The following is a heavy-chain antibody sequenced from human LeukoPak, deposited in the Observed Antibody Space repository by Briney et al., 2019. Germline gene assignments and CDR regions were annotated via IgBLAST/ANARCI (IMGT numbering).Heavy chain of an antibody. CDR3: ARGGWYPDY. Sequence: GGSLRLSCAASGFTFSSYSMTWVRQAPGKGLEWVSPISSSSSYIYYADSVKGRFTISRDNAENSLHLQMNSLRAEDSAVYYCARGGWYPDYGGQGTLVTVSS. D-gene: IGHD6-19*01. CDR1: GFTFSSYS. V-gene: IGHV3-21*01. CDR2: ISSSSSYI. J-gene: IGHJ4*02.